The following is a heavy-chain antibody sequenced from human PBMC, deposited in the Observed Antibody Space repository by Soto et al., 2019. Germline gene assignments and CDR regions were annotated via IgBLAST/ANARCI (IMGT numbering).Heavy chain of an antibody. Sequence: ASVKVSCKAPGGTFSSYAISWVRQAPGQGLEWMGGIIPIFGTANYAQKFQGRVTITADESTSTAYMELSSLRSEDTAVYYCARSYCGGDCYPFPNWPLNWFDPWGQGTLVTVSS. CDR2: IIPIFGTA. J-gene: IGHJ5*02. D-gene: IGHD2-21*02. CDR3: ARSYCGGDCYPFPNWPLNWFDP. V-gene: IGHV1-69*13. CDR1: GGTFSSYA.